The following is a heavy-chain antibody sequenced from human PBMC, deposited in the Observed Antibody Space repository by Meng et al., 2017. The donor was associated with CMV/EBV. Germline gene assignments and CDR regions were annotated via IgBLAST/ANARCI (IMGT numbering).Heavy chain of an antibody. V-gene: IGHV4-61*01. CDR1: GGSVSSGSYY. CDR3: ASTPNTGPDC. D-gene: IGHD1-14*01. Sequence: SETLSLTCTVSGGSVSSGSYYWSWIRQPPGKGLEWIGNIYYSGSTNYNPSLKSRVTISVDTSKNQFSLKLSSVTAADTAVYYCASTPNTGPDCWGQGTLVTVSS. CDR2: IYYSGST. J-gene: IGHJ4*02.